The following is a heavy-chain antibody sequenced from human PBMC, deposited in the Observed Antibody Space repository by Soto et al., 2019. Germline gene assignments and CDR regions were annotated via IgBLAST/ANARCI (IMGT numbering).Heavy chain of an antibody. CDR2: ISAYNGNT. J-gene: IGHJ6*03. V-gene: IGHV1-18*01. Sequence: ASVKVSCKASGYTFTRYGISWVRQAPGQGLEGMGWISAYNGNTNYAQKLQGRVTMTTDTSTSTAYMELRSLRSDDTAVYYCARQYYVILTGYYKDYYYYMDVWGKGTTVTVSS. CDR3: ARQYYVILTGYYKDYYYYMDV. D-gene: IGHD3-9*01. CDR1: GYTFTRYG.